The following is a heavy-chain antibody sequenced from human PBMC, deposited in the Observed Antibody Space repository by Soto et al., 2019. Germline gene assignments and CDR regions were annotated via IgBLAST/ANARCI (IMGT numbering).Heavy chain of an antibody. CDR1: GGSISSYY. Sequence: TSETLSLTCTVSGGSISSYYWSWIRQPPGKGLEWIGYIYYSGSTNYNPSLKSRVTISVDTSKNQFSLKLSSVTAADTAVYYCASRITDSSSWYYYYMDVWGKGTTVIVSS. J-gene: IGHJ6*03. CDR2: IYYSGST. CDR3: ASRITDSSSWYYYYMDV. V-gene: IGHV4-59*08. D-gene: IGHD6-13*01.